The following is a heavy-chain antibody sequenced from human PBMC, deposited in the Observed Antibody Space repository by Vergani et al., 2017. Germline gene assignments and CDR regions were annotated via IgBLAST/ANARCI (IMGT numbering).Heavy chain of an antibody. CDR2: IYYSGRT. CDR3: AREGVDYYDSSGYYYYGMDV. J-gene: IGHJ6*02. D-gene: IGHD3-22*01. V-gene: IGHV4-59*01. Sequence: QVQLQESGPGLVKPSETLSLTCTVSGGSISSYYWSWIRQPPGKGLEWIGYIYYSGRTNYNPSLKSRVTISVDTSKNQFSLKLSSVTAADTAVYYCAREGVDYYDSSGYYYYGMDVWGQGTTVTVSS. CDR1: GGSISSYY.